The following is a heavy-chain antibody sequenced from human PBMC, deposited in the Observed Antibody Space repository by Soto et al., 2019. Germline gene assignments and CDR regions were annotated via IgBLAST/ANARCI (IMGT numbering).Heavy chain of an antibody. D-gene: IGHD2-2*01. Sequence: QVQLVQSGAEVKKPGSSVKVSCKASGGTFSSYAISWVRQAPGQGLEWMGGIIPIFGTANYAQKFQGRGTINADESTSTAYMELSSLRSEDTAVYYCAKGYCSSTSCQNWFDPWGQGTLVTVSS. CDR3: AKGYCSSTSCQNWFDP. CDR2: IIPIFGTA. J-gene: IGHJ5*02. V-gene: IGHV1-69*01. CDR1: GGTFSSYA.